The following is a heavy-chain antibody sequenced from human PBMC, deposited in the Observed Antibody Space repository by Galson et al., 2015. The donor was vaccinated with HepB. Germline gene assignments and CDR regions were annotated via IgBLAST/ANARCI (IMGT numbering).Heavy chain of an antibody. CDR1: GFTFSSYS. Sequence: SLRLSCAVSGFTFSSYSMSWVRQAPGKGLEWVSYISSSIGTIYYADSVKGRFTISRDNAKNSLFLQMSRLRAEDTAVYYCARDQGPFDIWGQGTMVTVSS. CDR2: ISSSIGTI. CDR3: ARDQGPFDI. J-gene: IGHJ3*02. V-gene: IGHV3-48*01.